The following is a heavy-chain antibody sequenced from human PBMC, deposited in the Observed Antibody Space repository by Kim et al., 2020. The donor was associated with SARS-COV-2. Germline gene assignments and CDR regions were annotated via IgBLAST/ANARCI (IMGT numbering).Heavy chain of an antibody. D-gene: IGHD3-10*01. J-gene: IGHJ4*02. CDR3: ARAPWGFGELLHGKYYFDY. CDR1: GGSISSGGYY. CDR2: IYYSGST. V-gene: IGHV4-31*03. Sequence: SETLSLTCTVSGGSISSGGYYWSWIRQHPGKGLEWIGYIYYSGSTYYNPSLKSRVTISVDTSKNQFSLKLSSVTAADTAVYYCARAPWGFGELLHGKYYFDYWGQGTLVTVSS.